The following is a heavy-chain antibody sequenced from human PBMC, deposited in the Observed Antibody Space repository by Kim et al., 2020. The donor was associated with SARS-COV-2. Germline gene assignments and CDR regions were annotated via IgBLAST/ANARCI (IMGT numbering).Heavy chain of an antibody. CDR3: TRASYGANYFPYY. CDR2: SRNKARGYST. Sequence: GGSLRLSCAASGFTFNDYYMDWVRQAPGKGLEWIARSRNKARGYSTEYAASVKGRFTVSRDDSENSLYLDMNSLKTEDTAVYYCTRASYGANYFPYYWGPGVLVTVSS. D-gene: IGHD3-10*01. V-gene: IGHV3-72*01. J-gene: IGHJ4*02. CDR1: GFTFNDYY.